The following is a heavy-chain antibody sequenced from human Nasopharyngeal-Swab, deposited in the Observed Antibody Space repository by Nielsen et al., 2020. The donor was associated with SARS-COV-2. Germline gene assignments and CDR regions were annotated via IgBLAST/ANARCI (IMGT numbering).Heavy chain of an antibody. CDR2: ISGSGGST. CDR1: GFTFSSYA. D-gene: IGHD6-19*01. Sequence: GESLKISCAASGFTFSSYAMSWVRQAPGKGLEWVSAISGSGGSTYYADSVKGRFTISRDNSKNTLYLQMNSLRVEDTAVYYCARDPKEYSSGWYLGGYFDYWGQGTLVTVSS. J-gene: IGHJ4*02. CDR3: ARDPKEYSSGWYLGGYFDY. V-gene: IGHV3-23*01.